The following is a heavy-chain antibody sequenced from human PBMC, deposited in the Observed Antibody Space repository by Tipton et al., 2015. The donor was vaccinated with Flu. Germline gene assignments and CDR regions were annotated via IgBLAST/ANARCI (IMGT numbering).Heavy chain of an antibody. Sequence: TLSLTCTVSGGSISSYYWSWIRQPAGKGLEWIGRSYTSGSTNYNPYLKSRVTMSVDTSKNQFSLKLSPVTAADTAVYYCSRDRRYLKVWELAPLWDYWRQGTLVTVSS. CDR2: SYTSGST. D-gene: IGHD1-26*01. J-gene: IGHJ4*02. V-gene: IGHV4-4*07. CDR1: GGSISSYY. CDR3: SRDRRYLKVWELAPLWDY.